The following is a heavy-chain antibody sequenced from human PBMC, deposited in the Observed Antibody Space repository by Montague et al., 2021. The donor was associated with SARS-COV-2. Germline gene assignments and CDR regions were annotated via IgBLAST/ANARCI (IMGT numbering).Heavy chain of an antibody. V-gene: IGHV6-1*01. CDR2: TYYRSEWYS. J-gene: IGHJ4*02. CDR1: GDSVSTNSGT. D-gene: IGHD2-15*01. CDR3: ARAERGSCGDGNCFQYFFNY. Sequence: CAISGDSVSTNSGTWNWVRPSPSRGLEWLGRTYYRSEWYSDYSVSVKSRISINPDTSKNQFSLQLNSVTPEDTAVYYCARAERGSCGDGNCFQYFFNYWGQGTLVTVSS.